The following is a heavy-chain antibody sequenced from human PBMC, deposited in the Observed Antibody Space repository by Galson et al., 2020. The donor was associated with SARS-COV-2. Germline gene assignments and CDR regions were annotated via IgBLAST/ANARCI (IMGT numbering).Heavy chain of an antibody. CDR3: ARLTIRMICTIVTGYFFDH. CDR1: GGTSTSGTYY. J-gene: IGHJ4*02. CDR2: NYYTGKN. Sequence: SETLSLTCNVSGGTSTSGTYYWGCLRQPPGQGLAWIGSNYYTGKNYYNPSLKRRVSMSVDMSKNQFPLKLTSVTAAETAVYYCARLTIRMICTIVTGYFFDHWGQGALGTVFS. D-gene: IGHD3-3*01. V-gene: IGHV4-39*01.